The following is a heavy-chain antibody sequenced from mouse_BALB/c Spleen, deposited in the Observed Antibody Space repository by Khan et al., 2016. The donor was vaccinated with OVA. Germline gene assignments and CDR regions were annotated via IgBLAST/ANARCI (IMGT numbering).Heavy chain of an antibody. CDR2: INPSSGYP. J-gene: IGHJ2*01. D-gene: IGHD3-1*01. CDR3: ARKSTRSAY. Sequence: QVQLQQPGAELVKPGASVKMSCKASGYTFTSDTMHWVKQRPGQGLEWFGYINPSSGYPKYKQTFKDKATLTADKSSSTAYMQLSSLTTEDSAVYYCARKSTRSAYWGQGTTLTVSS. V-gene: IGHV1-4*01. CDR1: GYTFTSDT.